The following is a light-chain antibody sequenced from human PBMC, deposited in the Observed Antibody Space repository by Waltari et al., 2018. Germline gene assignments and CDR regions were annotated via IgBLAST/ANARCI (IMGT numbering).Light chain of an antibody. CDR1: QTVRTTY. Sequence: EIVLTQSPGTLSLSPGERATLSCRASQTVRTTYLAWYQQKHGQAPTLLIFGASSRATGIPDRFSGSGSGTDFSLTISSLEPEDFAVYYCQQYDISPLTFGGGTKVEIK. CDR3: QQYDISPLT. V-gene: IGKV3-20*01. J-gene: IGKJ4*01. CDR2: GAS.